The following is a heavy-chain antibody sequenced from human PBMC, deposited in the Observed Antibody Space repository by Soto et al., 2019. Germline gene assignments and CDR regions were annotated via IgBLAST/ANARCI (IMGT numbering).Heavy chain of an antibody. D-gene: IGHD2-21*01. J-gene: IGHJ3*02. V-gene: IGHV3-74*01. CDR1: GLTISSYW. CDR3: ASVRMWWAGAFDI. CDR2: INSDGSST. Sequence: GGSLRLSCAASGLTISSYWMYWVSHAPGKGLVWVSGINSDGSSTTYADSVKGRFTISRDNAKNTLYLQMNSLRAEDMAVYYCASVRMWWAGAFDIWGQGTMVTVSS.